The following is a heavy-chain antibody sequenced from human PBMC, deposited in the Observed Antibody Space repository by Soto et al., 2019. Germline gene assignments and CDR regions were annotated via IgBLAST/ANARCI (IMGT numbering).Heavy chain of an antibody. CDR3: ERHGYY. CDR2: VYFDGTT. J-gene: IGHJ4*02. CDR1: DFSIINTGYY. V-gene: IGHV4-39*01. Sequence: SDTLSLTCNVSDFSIINTGYYWGCIRQPPGKGLEWIVTVYFDGTTFYNPSLKSRLIISVDTSKNQFSLSLTSVTSADTDFYSCERHGYYWGQGTLVTVSS.